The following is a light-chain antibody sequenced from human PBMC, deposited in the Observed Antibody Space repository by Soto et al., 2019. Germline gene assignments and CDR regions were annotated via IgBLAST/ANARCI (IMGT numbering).Light chain of an antibody. V-gene: IGLV1-40*01. Sequence: QSVLTQPPSVSGAPGQRVTISCTGSSSNIGAGHDVHWYQQLPGTAPKLLIYAISNRPSGVPDRFSGSKSGTSASLEITGLQAEDEADYYCCSYAGSSTWVFGGGTKLTVL. J-gene: IGLJ3*02. CDR2: AIS. CDR1: SSNIGAGHD. CDR3: CSYAGSSTWV.